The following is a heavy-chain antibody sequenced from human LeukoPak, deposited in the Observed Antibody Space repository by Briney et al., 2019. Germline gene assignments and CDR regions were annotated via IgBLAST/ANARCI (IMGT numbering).Heavy chain of an antibody. Sequence: PGGSPRLSCAASGFTFSSYSMNWVRQAPGKGLEWLSALSGSGGTTYYADSVKGRFTISRDNSKNILYLQMNSLRADDTAAYYCAKDVGDSGSYYGHWGQGTLVTVSS. CDR3: AKDVGDSGSYYGH. D-gene: IGHD3-10*01. CDR2: LSGSGGTT. J-gene: IGHJ4*02. V-gene: IGHV3-23*01. CDR1: GFTFSSYS.